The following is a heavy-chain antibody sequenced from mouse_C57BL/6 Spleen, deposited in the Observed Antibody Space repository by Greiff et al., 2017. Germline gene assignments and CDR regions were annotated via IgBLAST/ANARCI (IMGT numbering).Heavy chain of an antibody. V-gene: IGHV1-26*01. CDR3: ARPGGFAY. Sequence: EVQLQQSGPELVKPGASVKISCKASGYTFTDYYMNWVKQSHGKSLEWIGDINPNNGGTSYNQKFKGKATLTGDKSSSTAYMELRSLTSEDSAVYYCARPGGFAYWGQGTLVTVSA. CDR1: GYTFTDYY. CDR2: INPNNGGT. D-gene: IGHD4-1*01. J-gene: IGHJ3*01.